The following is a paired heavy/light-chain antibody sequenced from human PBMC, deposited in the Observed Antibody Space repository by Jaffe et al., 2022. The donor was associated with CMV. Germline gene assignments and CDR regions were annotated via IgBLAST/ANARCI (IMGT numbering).Light chain of an antibody. Sequence: DIVMTQSPDSLAVSLGERATINCKSSQSVLYSSNNKNYLAWYQQKPGQPPTLLIYWASTRDSGVPDRFSGSGSGTDFTLTISSLQAEDVAVYYCQQYYSSPLTFGGGTKVEIK. CDR3: QQYYSSPLT. CDR1: QSVLYSSNNKNY. J-gene: IGKJ4*01. V-gene: IGKV4-1*01. CDR2: WAS.
Heavy chain of an antibody. CDR1: GYIFTDYF. CDR2: IYPNSGGT. J-gene: IGHJ4*02. D-gene: IGHD1-26*01. Sequence: QVQLVQSGAEVKKPGASVKVSCKASGYIFTDYFIHWVRQAPGQGLEWMGWIYPNSGGTNYAQKFQGRVTMTRDTSISTAYMELSSLRSDDTAVYYCARNLRGGGSYYGFDSWGQGALVTVSP. V-gene: IGHV1-2*02. CDR3: ARNLRGGGSYYGFDS.